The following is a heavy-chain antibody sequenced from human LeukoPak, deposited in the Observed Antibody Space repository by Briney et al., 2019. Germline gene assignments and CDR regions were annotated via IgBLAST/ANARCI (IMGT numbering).Heavy chain of an antibody. J-gene: IGHJ4*02. V-gene: IGHV3-48*04. CDR1: GFTFSSYS. Sequence: GGSLRLSCAASGFTFSSYSMNWVRQAPGKGLEWVSYISSSSSTIYYADSVKGRFTISRDNAKNSLYLQMNSLRAEDTAVYYCAREIRERPSYYFDYWGQGTLVTVSS. CDR2: ISSSSSTI. CDR3: AREIRERPSYYFDY. D-gene: IGHD1-26*01.